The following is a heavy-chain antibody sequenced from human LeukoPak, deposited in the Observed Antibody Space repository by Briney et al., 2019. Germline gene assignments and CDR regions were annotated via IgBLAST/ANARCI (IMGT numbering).Heavy chain of an antibody. CDR3: ARDTITLLGGWFDP. D-gene: IGHD1-14*01. Sequence: ASVKISCKASGYTFTSYGISWVRQAPGQGLEWMGWISAYNGNTNYAQKHQGRVTMTTDTSTSTAYMELRSLRSDDTAVYYCARDTITLLGGWFDPWGQGTLVTVSS. CDR2: ISAYNGNT. J-gene: IGHJ5*02. V-gene: IGHV1-18*01. CDR1: GYTFTSYG.